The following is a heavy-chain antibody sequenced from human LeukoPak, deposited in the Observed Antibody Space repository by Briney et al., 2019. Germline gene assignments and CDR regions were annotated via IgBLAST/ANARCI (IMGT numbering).Heavy chain of an antibody. Sequence: SETLSLTCTASGGSISSYYWSWIRQPPGKGLEWIGYIYYSGSTNYNPSLKSRVTISVDTSKNQFSLKLSSVTAADTAVYYCAREPVSPEIAYYYYYYMDVWGKGTTVTVSS. CDR3: AREPVSPEIAYYYYYYMDV. J-gene: IGHJ6*03. CDR1: GGSISSYY. V-gene: IGHV4-59*01. CDR2: IYYSGST. D-gene: IGHD2-21*01.